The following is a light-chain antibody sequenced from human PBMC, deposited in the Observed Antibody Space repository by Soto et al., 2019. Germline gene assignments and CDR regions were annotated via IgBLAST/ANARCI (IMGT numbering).Light chain of an antibody. V-gene: IGKV1-5*03. Sequence: DIQMTQSPSSVSASVGDRVTITCRASQGISTNLAWYKQKPGKAPKLLSYKASTLKSGVPSRFSGSGSGTEFTLTISSLQPDDFETYYCQHYNSYSEAFGQGTKVDIK. CDR2: KAS. CDR1: QGISTN. J-gene: IGKJ1*01. CDR3: QHYNSYSEA.